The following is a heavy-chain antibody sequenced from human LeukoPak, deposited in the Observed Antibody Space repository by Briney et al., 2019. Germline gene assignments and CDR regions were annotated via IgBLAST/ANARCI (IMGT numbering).Heavy chain of an antibody. CDR2: IYHSGST. CDR3: ARVSLDTAAFDI. J-gene: IGHJ3*02. Sequence: SQTLSLTCAVSGGSISSGGYSWSWIRQPPGKGLEWIGDIYHSGSTYYNPSLKSRVTISVDRSKNQFSLKLSSVTAADTAVYYCARVSLDTAAFDIWGQGTMVTVSS. D-gene: IGHD5-18*01. CDR1: GGSISSGGYS. V-gene: IGHV4-30-2*01.